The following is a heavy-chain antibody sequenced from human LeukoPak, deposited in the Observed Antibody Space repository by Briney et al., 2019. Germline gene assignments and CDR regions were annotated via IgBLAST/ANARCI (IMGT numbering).Heavy chain of an antibody. CDR3: ARDLGRDY. Sequence: GASVKVSCKASGYNFTGYYMHWVRQAPGQGLEWMGWINPNSGGTNYAQKFQVRVTMTRDTAISTAYMELSRLTSDDTAVYYCARDLGRDYWGQGTLVTVSS. CDR1: GYNFTGYY. J-gene: IGHJ4*02. V-gene: IGHV1-2*02. CDR2: INPNSGGT.